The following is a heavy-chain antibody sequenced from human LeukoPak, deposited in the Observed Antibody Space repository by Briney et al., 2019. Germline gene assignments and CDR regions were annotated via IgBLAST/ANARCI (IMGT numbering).Heavy chain of an antibody. D-gene: IGHD3-3*01. Sequence: SGGSLRLSCAASGFTFSSYSMNWVRQAPGKGLEWVSSISSSSSYIYYADSVKGRFTISRDNAKNSLYLQMNSLRAEDTAVYYCARETEPDDFWSGPIDYWGQGTLVTVSS. J-gene: IGHJ4*02. V-gene: IGHV3-21*01. CDR3: ARETEPDDFWSGPIDY. CDR2: ISSSSSYI. CDR1: GFTFSSYS.